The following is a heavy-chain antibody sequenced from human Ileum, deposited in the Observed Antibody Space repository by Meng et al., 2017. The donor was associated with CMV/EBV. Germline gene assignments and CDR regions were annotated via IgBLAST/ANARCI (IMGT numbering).Heavy chain of an antibody. CDR2: IHPSGST. V-gene: IGHV4-34*01. J-gene: IGHJ5*02. Sequence: QGELQQGGVGMLKPSEPLSLTCGVYGGSFSNYYWSWIRQSPGKGLEWIGEIHPSGSTYYNPSLNSRVTMSVDTSKNQSSLNLRSVTAADTAVYYCSRGADAYKSGRSWGQGTLVTVSS. CDR3: SRGADAYKSGRS. CDR1: GGSFSNYY. D-gene: IGHD5-24*01.